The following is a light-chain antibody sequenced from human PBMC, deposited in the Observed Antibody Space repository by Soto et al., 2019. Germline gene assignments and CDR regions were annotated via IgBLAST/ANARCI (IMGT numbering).Light chain of an antibody. J-gene: IGKJ4*01. CDR3: QQYGSSPLT. CDR1: QIVSSN. V-gene: IGKV3-20*01. Sequence: EIVLTQSPGTLPLSPGERAALSCRASQIVSSNLAWYQQKPGQAPRVLIYGTSIRASGVPERFSGGGSGTDFTLTITRLEPEDFAVYYCQQYGSSPLTFGGGTKVDIK. CDR2: GTS.